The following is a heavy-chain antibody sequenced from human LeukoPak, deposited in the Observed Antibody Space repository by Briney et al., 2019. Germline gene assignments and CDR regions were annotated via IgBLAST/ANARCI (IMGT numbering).Heavy chain of an antibody. Sequence: ASVKVSCKASGYTFTSYDINWVRQATGQGLEGMGWMKLNSGNTGYAQKLQGRVTMTRNTSISTAYMELSSLRSEDTAVYYCARGLYYYDSSGSYYFDYWGQGTLVTVSS. CDR3: ARGLYYYDSSGSYYFDY. CDR1: GYTFTSYD. D-gene: IGHD3-22*01. V-gene: IGHV1-8*01. CDR2: MKLNSGNT. J-gene: IGHJ4*02.